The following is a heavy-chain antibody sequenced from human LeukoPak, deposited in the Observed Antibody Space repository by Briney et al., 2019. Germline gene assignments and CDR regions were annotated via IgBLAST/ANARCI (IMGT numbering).Heavy chain of an antibody. CDR3: ARDYSPYDSSGYY. CDR1: GYTFTGYY. Sequence: ASVKVSCRASGYTFTGYYMHWVRQAPGQGLEWMGWINPNSGGTNYAQKFQGRVTMTRDTSISTAYMELSRLRSDDTAVYYRARDYSPYDSSGYYWGQGTLVTVSS. D-gene: IGHD3-22*01. J-gene: IGHJ4*02. CDR2: INPNSGGT. V-gene: IGHV1-2*02.